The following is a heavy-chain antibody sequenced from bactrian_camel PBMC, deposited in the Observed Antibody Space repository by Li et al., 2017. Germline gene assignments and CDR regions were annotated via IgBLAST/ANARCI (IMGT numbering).Heavy chain of an antibody. CDR2: IESDGST. CDR1: GDTIGRYC. J-gene: IGHJ6*01. D-gene: IGHD1*01. Sequence: HVQLVESGGGSVQVGGSLRLSCVASGDTIGRYCMGWFRQIPDKEREAVAGIESDGSTSYADSVKGRFTISRDNAKNTLYLQMNSLKPEDTAMYYCAASDFCTLPLKQTEFGYWAQGTQVTVS. CDR3: AASDFCTLPLKQTEFGY. V-gene: IGHV3S55*01.